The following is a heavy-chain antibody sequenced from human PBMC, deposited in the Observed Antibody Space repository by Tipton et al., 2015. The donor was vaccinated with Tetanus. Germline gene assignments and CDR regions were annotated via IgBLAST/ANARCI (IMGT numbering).Heavy chain of an antibody. D-gene: IGHD4-17*01. CDR2: IFYSGNT. CDR3: ARDRGLTTGGGIGMDV. V-gene: IGHV4-59*01. Sequence: LRLSCTVSGGSISTYYWSWIRQPPGKGLEWIGYIFYSGNTNYNPSLKTRVTISVDTSKNQFSLKLSSVTAADTAVYYRARDRGLTTGGGIGMDVWGQGTTVTVSS. J-gene: IGHJ6*02. CDR1: GGSISTYY.